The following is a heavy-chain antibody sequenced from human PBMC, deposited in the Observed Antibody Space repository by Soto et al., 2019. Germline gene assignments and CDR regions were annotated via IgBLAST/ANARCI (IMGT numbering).Heavy chain of an antibody. V-gene: IGHV4-61*01. D-gene: IGHD5-18*01. CDR1: GGSVSSVSYY. CDR2: IYYSGST. Sequence: PSQTLSLTCTVSGGSVSSVSYYRSWIRQPPGKGLGWIGYIYYSGSTNYNPSLKSRVTISVDTSKNQFTLKLSSVTAADTAVYYCARDGYSIIDYWGQGTLVTVSS. J-gene: IGHJ4*02. CDR3: ARDGYSIIDY.